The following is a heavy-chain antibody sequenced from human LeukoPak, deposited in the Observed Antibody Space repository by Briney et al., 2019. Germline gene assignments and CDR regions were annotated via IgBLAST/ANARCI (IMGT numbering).Heavy chain of an antibody. V-gene: IGHV4-39*01. CDR2: GIT. D-gene: IGHD2-2*01. CDR3: ARVNRGGCSSTSCYSFGY. J-gene: IGHJ4*02. Sequence: GITYYNPSRKSRVTISVEKSKNQFSLKLSSVTAADTAVYYCARVNRGGCSSTSCYSFGYWGQGTLVTVSS.